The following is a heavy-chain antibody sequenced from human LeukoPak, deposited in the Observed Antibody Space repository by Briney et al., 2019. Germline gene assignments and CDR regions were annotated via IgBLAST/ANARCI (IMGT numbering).Heavy chain of an antibody. D-gene: IGHD3-22*01. CDR3: ARGGRGYYYDNSGYRDAFDI. CDR2: INPSGGST. CDR1: GYTFTSYY. V-gene: IGHV1-46*01. J-gene: IGHJ3*02. Sequence: ASVKVSCKASGYTFTSYYIHWVRQAPGQGLEWMGIINPSGGSTSYAQKFQGRVTMTRDTSTSTVYMELSSLRSEDTAVYYCARGGRGYYYDNSGYRDAFDIWGQGTVVTVSP.